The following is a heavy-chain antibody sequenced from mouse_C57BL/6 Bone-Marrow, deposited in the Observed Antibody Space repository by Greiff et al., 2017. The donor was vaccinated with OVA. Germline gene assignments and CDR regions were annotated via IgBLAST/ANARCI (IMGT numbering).Heavy chain of an antibody. CDR3: TTVVAKGFAY. CDR2: IDPENGDT. CDR1: GFNIKDDY. D-gene: IGHD1-1*01. V-gene: IGHV14-4*01. Sequence: DVQLVESGAELVRPGASVKLSCTASGFNIKDDYMHWVKQRPEQGLEWIGWIDPENGDTEYASKFQGKATITADTSSNTAYLQLSSLTSEDTAVYYCTTVVAKGFAYWGQGTLVTVSA. J-gene: IGHJ3*01.